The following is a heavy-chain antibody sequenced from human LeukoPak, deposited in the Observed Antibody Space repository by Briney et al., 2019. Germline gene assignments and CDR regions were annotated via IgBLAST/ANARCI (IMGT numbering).Heavy chain of an antibody. CDR1: GGTFSSYA. V-gene: IGHV1-69*05. D-gene: IGHD1-26*01. CDR2: IIPIFGTA. CDR3: ARSPQTIPSRELRFRYFQH. J-gene: IGHJ1*01. Sequence: GASVKASCKASGGTFSSYAISWVRQAPGQGLEWMGGIIPIFGTANYAQKFQGRVTITTDESTSTAYMELSSLRSEDTAVYYCARSPQTIPSRELRFRYFQHWGQGTLVTVSS.